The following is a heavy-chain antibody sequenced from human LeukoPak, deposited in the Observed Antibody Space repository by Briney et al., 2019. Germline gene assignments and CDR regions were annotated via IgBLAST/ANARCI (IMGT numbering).Heavy chain of an antibody. CDR3: AKSGYNLFDY. CDR2: ISGSGSGGST. J-gene: IGHJ4*02. D-gene: IGHD5-24*01. V-gene: IGHV3-23*01. Sequence: GGTLILSCAASGFTFSSSAMSWVRQAPGKGLEWVSNISGSGSGGSTYYADSAKGLFTISRDNSKNTLYLQMNSLRAEDTAVYYCAKSGYNLFDYWGQGTLVTVSS. CDR1: GFTFSSSA.